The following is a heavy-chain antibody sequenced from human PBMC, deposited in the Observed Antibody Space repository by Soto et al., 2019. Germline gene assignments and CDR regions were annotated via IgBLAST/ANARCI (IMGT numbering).Heavy chain of an antibody. Sequence: GESLKISCKGSGYSFTSYWISWVRQMPGKGLEWMGRIDPSDSYTNYSPSFQGHVTISADKSISTAYLQWSSLKASDTAMYYCARHSGGEYSYGYGLDYWGQGXLVTVYS. CDR3: ARHSGGEYSYGYGLDY. CDR1: GYSFTSYW. V-gene: IGHV5-10-1*01. J-gene: IGHJ4*02. CDR2: IDPSDSYT. D-gene: IGHD5-18*01.